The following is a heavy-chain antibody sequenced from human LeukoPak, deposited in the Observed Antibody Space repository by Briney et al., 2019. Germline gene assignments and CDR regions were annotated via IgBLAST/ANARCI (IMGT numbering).Heavy chain of an antibody. V-gene: IGHV4-4*02. J-gene: IGHJ3*02. D-gene: IGHD2-2*01. Sequence: SGTLSLTCAVSGGSIGASINSPNWWSWVRQPPGKGLEWIGEIFHSGSTNYNPSLKSRVTMSVDTSKNQFSLKLSSVTAADTAVYYCATPRFGYCSSTSCSRDAFDIWGQGTMVTVSS. CDR2: IFHSGST. CDR3: ATPRFGYCSSTSCSRDAFDI. CDR1: GGSIGASINSPNW.